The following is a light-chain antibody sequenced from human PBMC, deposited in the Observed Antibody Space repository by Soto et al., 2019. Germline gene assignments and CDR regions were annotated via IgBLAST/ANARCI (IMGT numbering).Light chain of an antibody. Sequence: EIVMTQSPATLSVSPGERVTLSCRASQSVSSNLAWYQQIPGQAPRLLIYGASTRATGIPARFSGSGSGTEFTLTISSLQSEDFAVYYCQKYTNWPRTFGQGTKVEIK. J-gene: IGKJ1*01. V-gene: IGKV3-15*01. CDR3: QKYTNWPRT. CDR1: QSVSSN. CDR2: GAS.